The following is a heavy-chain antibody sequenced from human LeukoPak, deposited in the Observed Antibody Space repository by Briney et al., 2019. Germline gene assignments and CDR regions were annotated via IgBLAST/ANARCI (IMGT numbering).Heavy chain of an antibody. CDR1: GGSISSSSYY. J-gene: IGHJ3*02. CDR3: ARPSRPYVRYAFDI. D-gene: IGHD3-10*02. CDR2: IYYSGST. Sequence: SETLSLTCTVSGGSISSSSYYWGWIRQPPGKGLEWIGSIYYSGSTYYNPSLKSRVTISVDTSKNQFSLKLSSVTAADTAVYYCARPSRPYVRYAFDIWGQGAMVTVSS. V-gene: IGHV4-39*01.